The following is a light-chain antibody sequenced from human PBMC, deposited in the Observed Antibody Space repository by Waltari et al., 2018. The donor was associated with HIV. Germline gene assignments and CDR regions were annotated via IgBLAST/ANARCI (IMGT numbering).Light chain of an antibody. CDR1: SSAVGGDNY. CDR3: SSYTSSSSYV. Sequence: QSALTQPSSVSGSPGQSITLSRTGNSSAVGGDNYVSWYQQPPGKAPKLMIYEVSNRPSGVSNRFSGSKSGNTASLTISGLQAEDEADYYCSSYTSSSSYVFGTGTKVTVL. J-gene: IGLJ1*01. V-gene: IGLV2-14*01. CDR2: EVS.